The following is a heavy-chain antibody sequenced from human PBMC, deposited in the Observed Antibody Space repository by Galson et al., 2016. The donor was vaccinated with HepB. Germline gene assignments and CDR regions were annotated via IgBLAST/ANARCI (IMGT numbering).Heavy chain of an antibody. V-gene: IGHV3-23*01. J-gene: IGHJ4*02. D-gene: IGHD6-13*01. CDR1: GFTFSNYA. CDR2: ISGTGGST. Sequence: SLRLSCAASGFTFSNYAMCWVRQAPGRGLEWVSTISGTGGSTYYADSVKGRFKISRDNSKNMLYLQMSNLRVENTAVFYCAKGRTAAADYYFDYWGRGTLVSVSS. CDR3: AKGRTAAADYYFDY.